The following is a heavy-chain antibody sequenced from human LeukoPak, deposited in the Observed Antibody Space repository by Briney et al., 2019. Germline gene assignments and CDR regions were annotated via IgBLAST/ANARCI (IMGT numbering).Heavy chain of an antibody. CDR2: ISSSSSYI. CDR3: ARALSEYYYYYGMDV. V-gene: IGHV3-21*01. Sequence: GGSLRLSCAASGFTFSSYSMNWVRQAPGKGLEWVSSISSSSSYIYYADSVKGRFTISRDNAKNSLYLQMNSLRAEDTAVYYCARALSEYYYYYGMDVWGQGTTVTVSS. D-gene: IGHD3-3*02. CDR1: GFTFSSYS. J-gene: IGHJ6*02.